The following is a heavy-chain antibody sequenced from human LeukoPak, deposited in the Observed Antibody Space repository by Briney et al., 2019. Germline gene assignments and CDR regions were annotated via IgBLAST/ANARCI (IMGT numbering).Heavy chain of an antibody. V-gene: IGHV1-2*02. D-gene: IGHD3-22*01. CDR2: INPNSGGT. J-gene: IGHJ4*02. CDR1: GYTFTGYY. Sequence: ASVKASCKASGYTFTGYYMHWVRQAPGQGLEWMGWINPNSGGTNYAQKFQGRVTMTRDTSISTAYMELSRLRSDDTAVYYCARELIEGYYDSSGYNFDYWGQGTLATVSS. CDR3: ARELIEGYYDSSGYNFDY.